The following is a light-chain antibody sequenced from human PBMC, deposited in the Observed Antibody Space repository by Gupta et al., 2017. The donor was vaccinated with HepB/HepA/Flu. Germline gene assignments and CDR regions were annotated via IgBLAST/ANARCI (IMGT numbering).Light chain of an antibody. CDR2: AAS. V-gene: IGKV1-39*01. CDR1: QSISSY. Sequence: DIQMTQSPSSLSASVGDRVTITCRASQSISSYLNWYQQKPGKAPKLLIYAASSWQSGVPSRFSGSGSGTDFTLTISSLQQEDFATYYFQQSYSTPPWTFGQGTKVEIK. J-gene: IGKJ1*01. CDR3: QQSYSTPPWT.